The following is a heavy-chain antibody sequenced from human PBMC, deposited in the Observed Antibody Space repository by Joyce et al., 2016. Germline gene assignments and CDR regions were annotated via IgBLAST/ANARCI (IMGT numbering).Heavy chain of an antibody. Sequence: EVQLLGSGGGLVQPGGSLRLSCTASGFTFSSYAISGSGGATYYADSVKGRFTISRDNSKNTLFLQRNSLRAEDTAVYYCARIYYYGLDVWGQGTTVTVSS. CDR2: GSGGAT. CDR3: ARIYYYGLDV. V-gene: IGHV3-23*01. D-gene: IGHD2-15*01. J-gene: IGHJ6*02. CDR1: GFTFSSYA.